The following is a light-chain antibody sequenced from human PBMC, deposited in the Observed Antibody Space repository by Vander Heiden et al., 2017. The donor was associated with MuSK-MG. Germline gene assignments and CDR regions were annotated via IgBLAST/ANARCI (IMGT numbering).Light chain of an antibody. CDR3: QQTDSTPHT. Sequence: DIQMTQSPSSLSTSLGDRVTITCRASQTISRYLNWYQHKPGKAPTLLIYAASNSQSGVPARFSGSGSGTDFTLTISSLQPEDFATYYCQQTDSTPHTFGGGTMVGIK. J-gene: IGKJ4*01. V-gene: IGKV1-39*01. CDR1: QTISRY. CDR2: AAS.